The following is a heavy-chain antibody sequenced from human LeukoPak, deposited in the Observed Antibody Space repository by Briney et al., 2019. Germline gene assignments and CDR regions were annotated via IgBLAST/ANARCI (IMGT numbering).Heavy chain of an antibody. CDR2: INQSGST. Sequence: PSETLSLTCAVYGGSFSGYYWNWIRQSPGKGLEWIGEINQSGSTNYNPSLKSRVTISVDTSKNQFSLKLSSVTAADTAVYYCARDDSSGFDIWGQGTMVTVSS. CDR1: GGSFSGYY. D-gene: IGHD3-22*01. CDR3: ARDDSSGFDI. V-gene: IGHV4-34*01. J-gene: IGHJ3*02.